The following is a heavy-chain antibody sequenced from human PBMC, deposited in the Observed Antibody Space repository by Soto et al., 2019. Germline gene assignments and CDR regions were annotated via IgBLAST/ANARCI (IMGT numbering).Heavy chain of an antibody. CDR2: ISGDSSDT. D-gene: IGHD6-13*01. CDR3: ATGQQVRMADI. V-gene: IGHV3-11*03. Sequence: QVQLLESGGGLVKPGGCLRLSCAASGFTVSGDYMGWIRQPPGKGLEWISYISGDSSDTEHADSVKGRFTISRDNAKNSLYRQMNSLRVEDTAVYFCATGQQVRMADIWGQGTMVTVSS. CDR1: GFTVSGDY. J-gene: IGHJ3*02.